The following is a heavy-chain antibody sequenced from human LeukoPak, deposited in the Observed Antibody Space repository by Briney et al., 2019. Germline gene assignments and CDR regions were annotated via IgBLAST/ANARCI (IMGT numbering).Heavy chain of an antibody. CDR2: ISSSSSTI. CDR1: GFTFSSYS. V-gene: IGHV3-48*01. CDR3: ARVIPYYYYYYMDV. J-gene: IGHJ6*03. Sequence: GGSLRLSCAASGFTFSSYSMNWVRQAPGKGLEWVSYISSSSSTIYYADSVKGRFTISRDNAKNSLYLQMNSLRAEDTAVYYCARVIPYYYYYYMDVWGKGTTVTVSS.